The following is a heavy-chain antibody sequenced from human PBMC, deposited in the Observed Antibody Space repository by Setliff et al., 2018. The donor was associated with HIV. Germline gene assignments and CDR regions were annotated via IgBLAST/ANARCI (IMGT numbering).Heavy chain of an antibody. CDR2: IFYTGTP. J-gene: IGHJ4*02. Sequence: SETLSLTCSVSGGSFNSYYWTWIRQPAGKGPEWIGLIFYTGTPSYNYSLDGRVTLSVDSSKKTFSLSLRSVTAADTAVYFCARGGWTATGKPFYFDRWGQGKLVTVSS. V-gene: IGHV4-4*07. D-gene: IGHD3-9*01. CDR3: ARGGWTATGKPFYFDR. CDR1: GGSFNSYY.